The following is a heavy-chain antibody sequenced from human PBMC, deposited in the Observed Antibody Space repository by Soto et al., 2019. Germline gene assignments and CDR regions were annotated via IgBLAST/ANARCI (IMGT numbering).Heavy chain of an antibody. CDR2: IHGGGNSA. CDR1: GFTFSGYA. V-gene: IGHV3-23*01. D-gene: IGHD4-17*01. J-gene: IGHJ4*02. CDR3: AKNRGRVTTSWNFDY. Sequence: EVQLLESGGDLVQPGRSLRLSCAASGFTFSGYAMSWVGQAPGKGLEWVSVIHGGGNSAYYADSVKGRFTISRDNSKNTLYLQMSSLRGEDTAVYYCAKNRGRVTTSWNFDYWGQGTLVTVSS.